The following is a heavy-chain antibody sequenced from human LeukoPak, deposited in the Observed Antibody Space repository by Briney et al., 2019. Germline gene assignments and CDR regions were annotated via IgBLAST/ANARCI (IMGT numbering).Heavy chain of an antibody. CDR2: IYHSGST. V-gene: IGHV4-30-2*01. D-gene: IGHD1-26*01. Sequence: SETLSLTCAVSGGSITSGGYSCNWLRQPPGKGLEWIGNIYHSGSTYYNPILKSRVIISVDRYKNQFSLKVSAVTAGDTAVYYCARGSGSYYVYWGQGTLVTVSS. CDR1: GGSITSGGYS. CDR3: ARGSGSYYVY. J-gene: IGHJ4*02.